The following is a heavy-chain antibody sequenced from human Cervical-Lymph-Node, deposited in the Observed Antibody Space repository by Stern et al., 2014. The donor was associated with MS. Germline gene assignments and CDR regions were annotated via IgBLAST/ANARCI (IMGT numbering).Heavy chain of an antibody. V-gene: IGHV5-51*01. J-gene: IGHJ4*02. Sequence: EVQLVESGAEVKKPGESLKISCKLSGYSFTIYYIAWVRQMPGKVLEWMGVIDPYDSDTTYSPSFQGQVTSSADMSITTAYLQWSSLRASDTAMYYCARHVQGFDYWGQGTLVTVFS. CDR1: GYSFTIYY. CDR3: ARHVQGFDY. CDR2: IDPYDSDT.